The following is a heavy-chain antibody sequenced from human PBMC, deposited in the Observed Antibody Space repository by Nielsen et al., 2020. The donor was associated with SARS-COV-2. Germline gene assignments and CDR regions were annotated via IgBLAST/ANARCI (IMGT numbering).Heavy chain of an antibody. Sequence: GGSLRLSCAVSEFSFEKSAMSWVRQAPGKGLEWVSTISGQGASTYYADSVKGRFTISRDNFKNTLDLQLNSLRAEDTAVYYCAKSVFYWFDSWGQGTLVTVSS. CDR3: AKSVFYWFDS. V-gene: IGHV3-23*01. J-gene: IGHJ5*01. CDR2: ISGQGAST. CDR1: EFSFEKSA. D-gene: IGHD2/OR15-2a*01.